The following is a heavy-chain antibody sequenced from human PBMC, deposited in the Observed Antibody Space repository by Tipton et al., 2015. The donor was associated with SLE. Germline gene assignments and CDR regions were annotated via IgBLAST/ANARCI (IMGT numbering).Heavy chain of an antibody. CDR3: AKQFVDV. D-gene: IGHD5-24*01. Sequence: GSLRLSCEASGFTVGYNYMSWVRQAPGKGLEWVSSISETGDSTHYADSVKGRFTISRDNSKSTLYLQMSSLRAEDTAVYYCAKQFVDVWGQGTMVIVSS. V-gene: IGHV3-23*01. CDR2: ISETGDST. CDR1: GFTVGYNY. J-gene: IGHJ3*01.